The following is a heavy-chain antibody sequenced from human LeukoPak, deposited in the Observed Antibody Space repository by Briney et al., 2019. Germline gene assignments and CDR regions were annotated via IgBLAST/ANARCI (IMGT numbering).Heavy chain of an antibody. CDR1: GGSISSSSYY. Sequence: SGTLSLTCAVSGGSISSSSYYWGWIRQPPGKGLEWIGSIYYSGSTYYNPSLKSRVTISVDTSKNQFSLKLSSVTAADTAVYYCASRSHYDILTGDDYWGQGTLVTVSS. CDR3: ASRSHYDILTGDDY. J-gene: IGHJ4*02. CDR2: IYYSGST. D-gene: IGHD3-9*01. V-gene: IGHV4-39*01.